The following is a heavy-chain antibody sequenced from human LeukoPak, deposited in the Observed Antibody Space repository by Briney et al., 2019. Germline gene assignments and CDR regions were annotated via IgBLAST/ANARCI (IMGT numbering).Heavy chain of an antibody. V-gene: IGHV4-39*01. CDR2: IYYSGST. CDR3: ARGGQWGPWYYFDY. CDR1: GGSISSSSYY. D-gene: IGHD6-19*01. Sequence: SETLSLTCTVSGGSISSSSYYWGWIRQPPGKGLEWIGSIYYSGSTYYNPSLKSRVTISVDTSKNQFSLKLSSVTAADTAVYYCARGGQWGPWYYFDYWGQGTLVTVSS. J-gene: IGHJ4*02.